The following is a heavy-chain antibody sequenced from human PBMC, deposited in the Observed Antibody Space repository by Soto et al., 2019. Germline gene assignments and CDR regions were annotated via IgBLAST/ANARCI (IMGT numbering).Heavy chain of an antibody. D-gene: IGHD6-13*01. CDR2: INAGNGNT. V-gene: IGHV1-3*05. CDR1: GYTFTSHA. Sequence: QVQLVQSGAEEKKPGASVKVSCKASGYTFTSHAMHWVRQAPGQRLEWIGWINAGNGNTKYSQKFQGRVTITTDTSASTGYMELSSLRSEDTAVYYCARDGIAAAGTSWFDPWGQGTLVTVSS. CDR3: ARDGIAAAGTSWFDP. J-gene: IGHJ5*02.